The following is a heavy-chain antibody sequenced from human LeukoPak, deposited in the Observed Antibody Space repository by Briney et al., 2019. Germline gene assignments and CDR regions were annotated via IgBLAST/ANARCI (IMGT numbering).Heavy chain of an antibody. D-gene: IGHD3-22*01. V-gene: IGHV3-30-3*01. Sequence: PGGSLRLSCAASGFTFSSYAMHWVRQAPGKGLEWVAVISYDGSNKYYADSVKGRFTISRDNSKNTLYLQMNSLRAEDTAVYYCAKTSYDSSGYSHYFDHWGQGTLVTVSS. CDR3: AKTSYDSSGYSHYFDH. CDR1: GFTFSSYA. CDR2: ISYDGSNK. J-gene: IGHJ4*02.